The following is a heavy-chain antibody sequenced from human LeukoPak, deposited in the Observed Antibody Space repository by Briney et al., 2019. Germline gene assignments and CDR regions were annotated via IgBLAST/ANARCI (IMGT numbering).Heavy chain of an antibody. CDR2: IYYSGST. J-gene: IGHJ5*02. D-gene: IGHD4-23*01. CDR3: ARDGGNEWFDP. CDR1: GFDLSTYE. Sequence: GSLRLSCAASGFDLSTYEMNWVRQAPGKGLEWIGYIYYSGSTNYNPSLKSRVTISVDTSKNQFSLKLSSVTAADTAVYYCARDGGNEWFDPWGQGTLVTVSS. V-gene: IGHV4-59*01.